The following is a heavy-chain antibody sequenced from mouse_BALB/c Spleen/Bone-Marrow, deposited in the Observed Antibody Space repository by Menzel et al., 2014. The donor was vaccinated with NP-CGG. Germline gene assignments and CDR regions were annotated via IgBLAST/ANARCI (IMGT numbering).Heavy chain of an antibody. CDR1: GYSFTGYN. CDR3: ARGGGNPYSPHYYAMDY. D-gene: IGHD2-1*01. Sequence: VQLQQSGPELGKPGASVKISCKASGYSFTGYNMYWVKQGHRKSLEWIGYIDPYNGGTSYNQKSKGKATLTVDKSSSTAYMHLNSLTSEDSAIYYCARGGGNPYSPHYYAMDYWGQGTSVTVSS. J-gene: IGHJ4*01. V-gene: IGHV1S135*01. CDR2: IDPYNGGT.